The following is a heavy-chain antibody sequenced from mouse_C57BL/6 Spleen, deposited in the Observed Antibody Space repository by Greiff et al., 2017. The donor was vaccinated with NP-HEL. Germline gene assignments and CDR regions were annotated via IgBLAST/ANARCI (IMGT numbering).Heavy chain of an antibody. CDR2: ISYDGSN. Sequence: EVQLQESGPGLVKPSQSLSLTCSVTGYSITSGYYWNWIRQFPGNKLEWMGYISYDGSNNYNPSLKNRISITRDTSKNQFFLKLNSVTTEDTATYYCARVGGRYYAMDYWGQGTSVTVSS. V-gene: IGHV3-6*01. J-gene: IGHJ4*01. CDR1: GYSITSGYY. CDR3: ARVGGRYYAMDY.